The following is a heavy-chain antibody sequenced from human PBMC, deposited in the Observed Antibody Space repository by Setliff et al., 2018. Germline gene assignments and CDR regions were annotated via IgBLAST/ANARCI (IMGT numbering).Heavy chain of an antibody. CDR2: IHYSGNT. J-gene: IGHJ4*02. CDR1: GGSINRNC. D-gene: IGHD5-12*01. V-gene: IGHV4-59*08. CDR3: ARGSRFGYSGDDCAFDF. Sequence: PSETLSLTCSVSGGSINRNCWSWIRQPPRKGLEWIGYIHYSGNTNYNPSLKSRVTISFITSKNQISLNIVSVTAADTAVYYCARGSRFGYSGDDCAFDFWGQGTLVTVSS.